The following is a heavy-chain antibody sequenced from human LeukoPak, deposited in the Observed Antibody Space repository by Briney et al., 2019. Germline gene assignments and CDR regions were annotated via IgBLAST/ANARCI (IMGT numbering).Heavy chain of an antibody. J-gene: IGHJ4*02. CDR2: IYYTGST. D-gene: IGHD6-13*01. Sequence: PSETLSLTCTVSGGSISSYYWNWIRQPPGKGLEWIGYIYYTGSTNYNPSLKSRVTISVDTSKNQLSLKLSSVTAADTAVYYCARGGGYSSSWSYWGQGTLVTVSS. CDR1: GGSISSYY. V-gene: IGHV4-59*01. CDR3: ARGGGYSSSWSY.